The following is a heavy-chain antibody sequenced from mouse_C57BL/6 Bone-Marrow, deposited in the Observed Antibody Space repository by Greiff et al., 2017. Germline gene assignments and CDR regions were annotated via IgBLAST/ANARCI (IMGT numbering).Heavy chain of an antibody. J-gene: IGHJ4*01. CDR1: GFSLTSYG. Sequence: VQGVESGPGLVAPSQSLSITCTVSGFSLTSYGVDWVRQPPGKGLEWLGVIWGGGSTNYNSALMSRLSISKDNSKSQVFLKMNSLQTDDTARYYCAILTTVVAKGAMDYWGQGTSVTVSS. D-gene: IGHD1-1*01. CDR2: IWGGGST. V-gene: IGHV2-9*01. CDR3: AILTTVVAKGAMDY.